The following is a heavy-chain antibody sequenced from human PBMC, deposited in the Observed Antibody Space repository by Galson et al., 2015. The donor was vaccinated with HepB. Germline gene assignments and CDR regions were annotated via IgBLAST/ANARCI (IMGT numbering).Heavy chain of an antibody. CDR3: ARDIAVAAYFDY. CDR2: IKHDGSEK. D-gene: IGHD6-19*01. Sequence: SLRLSCAASGFTFSSYWMSWVRQAPGKGLEWVANIKHDGSEKYYVDSVKGRFTISRDNAKNSLYLQMNSLRAEDTAVYYCARDIAVAAYFDYWGQGTLVTVSS. CDR1: GFTFSSYW. V-gene: IGHV3-7*03. J-gene: IGHJ4*02.